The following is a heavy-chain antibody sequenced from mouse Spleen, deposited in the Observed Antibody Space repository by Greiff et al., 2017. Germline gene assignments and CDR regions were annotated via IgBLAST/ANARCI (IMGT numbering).Heavy chain of an antibody. J-gene: IGHJ1*01. CDR1: GFTFSSFG. CDR2: ISSGSSTI. CDR3: ATDDGYGWYFDV. D-gene: IGHD2-3*01. V-gene: IGHV5-17*02. Sequence: EVQLVESGGGLVQPGGSRKLSCAASGFTFSSFGMHWVRQAPEKGLEWVAYISSGSSTIYYADTVKGRFTISRDNPKNTLFLQMTSLRSEDTAMYYCATDDGYGWYFDVWGAGTTVTVSS.